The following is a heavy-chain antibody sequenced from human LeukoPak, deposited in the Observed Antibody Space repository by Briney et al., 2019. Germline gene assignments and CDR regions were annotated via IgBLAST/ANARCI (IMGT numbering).Heavy chain of an antibody. CDR1: GFSFSSYW. CDR2: INSDGSST. D-gene: IGHD5-12*01. J-gene: IGHJ4*02. V-gene: IGHV3-74*01. Sequence: PGGSLRLSCAASGFSFSSYWMHWVRQAPGKGLVWVSRINSDGSSTTYADSVKGRLTISRDNAKNTLYLQMNSLRVEDTAVYYCAREGRVSGYDFDYWGRGNLVTVSS. CDR3: AREGRVSGYDFDY.